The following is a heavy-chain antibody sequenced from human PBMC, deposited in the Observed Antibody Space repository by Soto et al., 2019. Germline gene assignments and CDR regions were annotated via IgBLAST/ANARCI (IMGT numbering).Heavy chain of an antibody. CDR1: GGTFSSYA. J-gene: IGHJ4*02. V-gene: IGHV1-69*13. CDR3: ARDRLYHSSGWFEGNYYFDY. CDR2: IIPIFGTA. D-gene: IGHD6-19*01. Sequence: ASVKVSCKASGGTFSSYAISWVRQAPGQGLEWMGGIIPIFGTANYAQKFQGRVTITADESTSTAYMELSSLRSEDTAVYYCARDRLYHSSGWFEGNYYFDYWGQGTLVTVSS.